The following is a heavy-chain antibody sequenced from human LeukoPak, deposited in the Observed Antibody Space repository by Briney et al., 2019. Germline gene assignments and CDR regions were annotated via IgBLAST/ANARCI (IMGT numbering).Heavy chain of an antibody. V-gene: IGHV1-2*02. CDR3: AREGRRYYDSSIDY. CDR2: INPNSGGT. CDR1: GYSFTDYY. J-gene: IGHJ4*02. D-gene: IGHD3-22*01. Sequence: ASVKVSCKTSGYSFTDYYMHWVRQAPGQGLEWMGWINPNSGGTNYAQKFQGRVTMTRGTSISTAYMELSRLRSDDTAVYYCAREGRRYYDSSIDYWGQGTLVTVSS.